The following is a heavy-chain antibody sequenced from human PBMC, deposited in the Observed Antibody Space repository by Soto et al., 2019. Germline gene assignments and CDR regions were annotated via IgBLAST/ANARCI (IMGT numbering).Heavy chain of an antibody. J-gene: IGHJ6*02. CDR2: IVVGSGNT. CDR3: AAGYYYDSSGYYSGYHYYGMDV. Sequence: ASVKVSCKASGFTFTSSAVQWVRQARGQRLEWIGWIVVGSGNTNYAQKFQERVTITRDMSTSTAYMELSSLRSEDTAVYYCAAGYYYDSSGYYSGYHYYGMDVWGQGTTVTVSS. CDR1: GFTFTSSA. V-gene: IGHV1-58*01. D-gene: IGHD3-22*01.